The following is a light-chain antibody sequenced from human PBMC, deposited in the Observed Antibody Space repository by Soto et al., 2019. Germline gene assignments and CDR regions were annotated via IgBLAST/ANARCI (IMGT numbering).Light chain of an antibody. J-gene: IGLJ1*01. V-gene: IGLV2-14*01. Sequence: QSALTQPASVSGSPGQSITISCTGTSSDVGGYNYVSWCQQHPGKAPKLMIYEVSNRPSGVSNRSSGSKSGNTASLTISGLQAEDEADYYCSSYKSSTSYVFGTGTKVTVL. CDR2: EVS. CDR1: SSDVGGYNY. CDR3: SSYKSSTSYV.